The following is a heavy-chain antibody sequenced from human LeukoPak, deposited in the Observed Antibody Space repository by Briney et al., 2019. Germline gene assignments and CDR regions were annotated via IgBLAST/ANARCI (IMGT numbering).Heavy chain of an antibody. J-gene: IGHJ5*02. Sequence: ASVKVSCKASGYTFTSYGISWVRQALGQGLEWMGWISAYNGNTNYAQKLQGRVTMTTDTSTSTAYMELRSLRSDDTAVYYCARDSPQRMTTVTQGVDWFDPWGQGTLVTVSS. V-gene: IGHV1-18*01. D-gene: IGHD4-17*01. CDR3: ARDSPQRMTTVTQGVDWFDP. CDR1: GYTFTSYG. CDR2: ISAYNGNT.